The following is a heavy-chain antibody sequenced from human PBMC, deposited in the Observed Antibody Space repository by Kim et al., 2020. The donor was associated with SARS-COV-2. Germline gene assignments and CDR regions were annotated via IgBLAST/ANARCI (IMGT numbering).Heavy chain of an antibody. V-gene: IGHV1-46*01. CDR1: GYTFTSYY. D-gene: IGHD6-13*01. CDR3: ARERGQQLVLNYYYGMDV. CDR2: INPSGGST. J-gene: IGHJ6*02. Sequence: ASVKVSCKASGYTFTSYYMHWVRQAPGQGLEWMGIINPSGGSTSYAQKFQGRVTMTRDTSTSTVYMELSSLRSEDTAVYYCARERGQQLVLNYYYGMDVWGQGTTVTVSS.